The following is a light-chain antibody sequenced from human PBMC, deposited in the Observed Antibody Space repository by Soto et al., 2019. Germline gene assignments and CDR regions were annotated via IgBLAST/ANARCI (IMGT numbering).Light chain of an antibody. CDR2: EAS. CDR3: QQFGSSPIT. CDR1: QRVSSNY. V-gene: IGKV3-20*01. J-gene: IGKJ5*01. Sequence: EIVSTQSPGTLSLSPGERATLSCRASQRVSSNYLAWYQQKPGQAPSLLFYEASNRATGIPDRFSGSGSGTDFTLTISRLEPEDFAVYYCQQFGSSPITFGQGTRLEIK.